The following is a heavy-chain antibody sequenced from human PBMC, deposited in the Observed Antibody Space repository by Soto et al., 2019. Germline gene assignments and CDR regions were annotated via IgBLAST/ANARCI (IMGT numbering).Heavy chain of an antibody. Sequence: PSETLSLTCTVSGGSISGYHWNWIRQTPGKGVEWTGYFHNSGNPKYSSSLKSRVTISVDMSEKQSSLKLTSVTAADTAVYYCARHNYDGSGYYYYYYGMDVWGQGTTVTVSS. J-gene: IGHJ6*02. V-gene: IGHV4-59*01. D-gene: IGHD3-22*01. CDR3: ARHNYDGSGYYYYYYGMDV. CDR1: GGSISGYH. CDR2: FHNSGNP.